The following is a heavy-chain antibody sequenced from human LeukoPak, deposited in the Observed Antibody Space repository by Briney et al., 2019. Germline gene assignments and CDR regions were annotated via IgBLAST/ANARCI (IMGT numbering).Heavy chain of an antibody. CDR2: IIPIFGTA. V-gene: IGHV1-69*05. D-gene: IGHD5-24*01. J-gene: IGHJ3*02. Sequence: ASVKVSCKASGGTFSSYAISWVRQAPGQGLEWMGGIIPIFGTANYAQKFQGRVTVTTDESTSTAYMELSSLRSEDTAVYYCARDGRGPMATDAFDIWGQGTMVTVSS. CDR3: ARDGRGPMATDAFDI. CDR1: GGTFSSYA.